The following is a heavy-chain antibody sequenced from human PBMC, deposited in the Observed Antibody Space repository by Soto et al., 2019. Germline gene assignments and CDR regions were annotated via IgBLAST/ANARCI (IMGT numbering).Heavy chain of an antibody. CDR2: MNPNSGNT. CDR3: AREGLYGSIQDNTFDI. CDR1: GYTFNRHD. Sequence: QVQLVQSGAEVKRSGASVRISCKASGYTFNRHDINWVRQATGQGPEWIGWMNPNSGNTGYAQKFQGRVTMTGDSSITTAYMDLSSLTSDDTAIYYCAREGLYGSIQDNTFDIWGQGTMVSVSS. V-gene: IGHV1-8*01. J-gene: IGHJ3*02. D-gene: IGHD6-19*01.